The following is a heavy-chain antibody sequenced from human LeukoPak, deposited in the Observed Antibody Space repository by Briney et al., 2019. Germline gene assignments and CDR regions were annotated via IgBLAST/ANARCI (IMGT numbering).Heavy chain of an antibody. V-gene: IGHV5-51*01. CDR1: GYSFTSYW. J-gene: IGHJ4*02. CDR3: ARLPPKEITIFGVVSV. D-gene: IGHD3-3*01. Sequence: NPGESLKISCKGSGYSFTSYWIGWVRQMPGKGLEWMGIIYPGDSDTRYSPSFQGQVTISADKSISTAYLQWSSLKASDTAMYYCARLPPKEITIFGVVSVWGQGTLVTVSS. CDR2: IYPGDSDT.